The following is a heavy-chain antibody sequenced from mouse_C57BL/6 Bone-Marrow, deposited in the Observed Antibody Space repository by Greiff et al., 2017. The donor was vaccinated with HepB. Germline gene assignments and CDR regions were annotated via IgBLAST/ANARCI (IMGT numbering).Heavy chain of an antibody. J-gene: IGHJ3*01. Sequence: QVQLQQSGPELVKPGASVKISCKASGYAFSSSWMNWVKQRPGKGLEWIGRIYPGDGDTNYNGKFKGKATLTADKSSSTAYMQLSSLTSEDSAVYCCARQYYYGRGFAYWGQGTLVTVSA. V-gene: IGHV1-82*01. CDR3: ARQYYYGRGFAY. D-gene: IGHD1-1*01. CDR1: GYAFSSSW. CDR2: IYPGDGDT.